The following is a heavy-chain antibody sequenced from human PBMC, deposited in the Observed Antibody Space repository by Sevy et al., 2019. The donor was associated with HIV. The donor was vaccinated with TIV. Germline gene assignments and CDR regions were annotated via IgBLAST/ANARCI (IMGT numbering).Heavy chain of an antibody. Sequence: GGSLRLSCAASGFTVSTYAINWVRQAPGEGLEWVSAITGGGDSTYYADSVKGRFTISRDNSKNVVYMKMNSLRAEDTAVYYCAAGDTSMVTGLDYWGQGTLVTVSS. D-gene: IGHD5-18*01. CDR1: GFTVSTYA. CDR2: ITGGGDST. CDR3: AAGDTSMVTGLDY. J-gene: IGHJ4*02. V-gene: IGHV3-23*01.